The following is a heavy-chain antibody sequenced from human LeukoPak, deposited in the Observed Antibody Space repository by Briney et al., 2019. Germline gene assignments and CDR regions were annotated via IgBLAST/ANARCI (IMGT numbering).Heavy chain of an antibody. CDR3: ARGALAVCSSCHKNAFDI. V-gene: IGHV1-69*13. D-gene: IGHD2-2*01. J-gene: IGHJ3*02. Sequence: SVKVSCKASGGTFSSYAISWVRQAPGQGLEWMGGIIPIFGTANYAQKFQGRVTITADESTSTAYMELSSLRSEDTAVYYCARGALAVCSSCHKNAFDIWGQGTMVTVSS. CDR2: IIPIFGTA. CDR1: GGTFSSYA.